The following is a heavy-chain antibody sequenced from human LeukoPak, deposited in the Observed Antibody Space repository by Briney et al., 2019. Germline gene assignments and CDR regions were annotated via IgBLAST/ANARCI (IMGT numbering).Heavy chain of an antibody. CDR2: IKQDGNEK. CDR1: GFTFSSYW. J-gene: IGHJ4*02. D-gene: IGHD6-19*01. V-gene: IGHV3-7*01. CDR3: ARTGGSSGWYSPALLKYYSDY. Sequence: GGSLRLSCAASGFTFSSYWMSWVRQAPGKGLEWVANIKQDGNEKYYVDSVKGRFTISRDNAKNSLYLQMNSLRAEDTAVYYCARTGGSSGWYSPALLKYYSDYWGQGTLVTGSS.